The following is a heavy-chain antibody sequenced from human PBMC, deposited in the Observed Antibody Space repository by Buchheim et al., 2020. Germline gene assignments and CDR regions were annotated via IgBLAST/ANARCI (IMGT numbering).Heavy chain of an antibody. J-gene: IGHJ4*02. D-gene: IGHD3-22*01. CDR2: ISGSGGST. CDR1: GFTFSSYA. Sequence: EVQLLESGGGLVQPGGSLRLSCAASGFTFSSYAMSWVRQAPGKGLEWVSAISGSGGSTYYAESVKGRFTISRDNSTNTLYLQMNSRRAEDTAVYYCAKDSHLPDYYYDSSGYPDYWGQGTL. V-gene: IGHV3-23*01. CDR3: AKDSHLPDYYYDSSGYPDY.